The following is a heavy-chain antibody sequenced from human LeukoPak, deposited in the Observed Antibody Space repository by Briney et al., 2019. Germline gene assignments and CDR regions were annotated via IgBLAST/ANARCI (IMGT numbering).Heavy chain of an antibody. Sequence: SETLSLTCTVSGGSISSSSYYWAWIRQPPGKGLEWIASMSYTGSAYYNPSLKSRATISVDTSNNQFSLKLSSVTAADTAVYYCARGRGRFDPWGQGTLVTVSS. CDR3: ARGRGRFDP. CDR2: MSYTGSA. CDR1: GGSISSSSYY. J-gene: IGHJ5*02. D-gene: IGHD3-10*01. V-gene: IGHV4-39*07.